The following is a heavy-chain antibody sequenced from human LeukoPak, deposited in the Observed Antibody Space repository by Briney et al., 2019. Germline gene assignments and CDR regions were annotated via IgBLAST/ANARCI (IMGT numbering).Heavy chain of an antibody. Sequence: ASVKVSCKASGYTFTNYGTSWVRQAPGQGLEWMGWISPDSGGTNYAQNFQGRVTVTRDTSINTVYMELSRLRYDDTAVYYCAKELRGQWLVYWGQGTLVTVSS. CDR1: GYTFTNYG. V-gene: IGHV1-2*02. J-gene: IGHJ4*02. CDR2: ISPDSGGT. D-gene: IGHD6-19*01. CDR3: AKELRGQWLVY.